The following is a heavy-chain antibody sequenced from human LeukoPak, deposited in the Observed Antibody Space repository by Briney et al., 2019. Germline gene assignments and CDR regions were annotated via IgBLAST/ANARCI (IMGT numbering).Heavy chain of an antibody. D-gene: IGHD4-17*01. Sequence: PSETLSLTCTVSGGSITSYYCSWIRQSPGKGLEWIGYIYYNGVTNYNPSLRSRVTISVDTSKNHFSLKLSSATAADTAVYYCARHESYGDANWFDPWGQGTLVTVSS. J-gene: IGHJ5*02. CDR1: GGSITSYY. CDR2: IYYNGVT. CDR3: ARHESYGDANWFDP. V-gene: IGHV4-59*08.